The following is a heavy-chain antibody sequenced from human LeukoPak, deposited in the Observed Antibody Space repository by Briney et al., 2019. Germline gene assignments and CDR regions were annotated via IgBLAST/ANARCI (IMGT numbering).Heavy chain of an antibody. V-gene: IGHV5-51*01. Sequence: GESLKISCKGSGYSFTSYWIGWVRQMPGKGLEWMGIIYPGDSDTRYSPSFQGQVTISADKSISTAYLQWSSLKASDTAMYYCARLAPYQLTGDGGGFDYWGQGTLVTVSS. CDR2: IYPGDSDT. J-gene: IGHJ4*02. CDR1: GYSFTSYW. CDR3: ARLAPYQLTGDGGGFDY. D-gene: IGHD7-27*01.